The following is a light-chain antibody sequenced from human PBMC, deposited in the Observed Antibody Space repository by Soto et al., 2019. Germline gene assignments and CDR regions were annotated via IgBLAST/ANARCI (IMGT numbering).Light chain of an antibody. CDR2: DVT. CDR3: SSHTFGSIVV. Sequence: QSALTQPASVSGSPGQSITISCTTTSSYIVAYNYVSWYQQHTGKAPKHIIYDVTSRPSGVSNRFSGSKSGNTASLTISGLQAEDEADYFCSSHTFGSIVVFGGGTKVTVL. V-gene: IGLV2-14*03. J-gene: IGLJ2*01. CDR1: SSYIVAYNY.